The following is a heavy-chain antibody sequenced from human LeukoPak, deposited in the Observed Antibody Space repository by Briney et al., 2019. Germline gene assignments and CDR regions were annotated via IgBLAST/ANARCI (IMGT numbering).Heavy chain of an antibody. CDR3: AKVTYDFWSGYYYFDY. D-gene: IGHD3/OR15-3a*01. CDR2: VSGSGGTT. CDR1: GFTFSSYA. Sequence: GGSLRLSCAASGFTFSSYAMSWVRQAPGKGLEWVSTVSGSGGTTYYADSVKGRFTISRDNSKNTLYLQMNSLRAEDTAVYYCAKVTYDFWSGYYYFDYWGQGTLVTVSS. J-gene: IGHJ4*02. V-gene: IGHV3-23*01.